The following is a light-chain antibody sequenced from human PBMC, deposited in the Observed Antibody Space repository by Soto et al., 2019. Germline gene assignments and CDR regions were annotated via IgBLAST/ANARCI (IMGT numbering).Light chain of an antibody. J-gene: IGLJ1*01. CDR1: SSDVGGYNY. CDR3: SSYAGSNNYV. V-gene: IGLV2-8*01. CDR2: DVT. Sequence: QSVLTQPPSASGSPGQSVTISCTGTSSDVGGYNYVSWYQHHPGKAPKLMIHDVTKRPSGGPDRFSGSKSGNTASLTVSGLQAEDEADYYCSSYAGSNNYVFGTGTKLTVL.